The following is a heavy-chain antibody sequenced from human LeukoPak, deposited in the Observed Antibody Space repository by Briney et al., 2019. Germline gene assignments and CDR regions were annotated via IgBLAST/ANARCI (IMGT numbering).Heavy chain of an antibody. J-gene: IGHJ4*02. CDR3: ARDLMGIAYRGAFYY. Sequence: GGSLRLSCAASGFTFKNYTMSWVCQAPGTGLEWVSAISGSDAGTYYAGSVKGRFTISRVNSKNTLYLQMNSLRAEDTAVYYCARDLMGIAYRGAFYYWGQGTLVTVSS. CDR1: GFTFKNYT. CDR2: ISGSDAGT. D-gene: IGHD6-13*01. V-gene: IGHV3-23*01.